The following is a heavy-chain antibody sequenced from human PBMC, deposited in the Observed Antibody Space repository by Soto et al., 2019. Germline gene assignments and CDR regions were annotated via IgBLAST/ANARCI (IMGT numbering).Heavy chain of an antibody. V-gene: IGHV2-5*02. CDR3: AHKPYGSRWAVDY. Sequence: QITLKASGPTLVKPTQTLTLTCTFSGFSLSTNGVGVGWIRQPPGNALEWLALIYWDDDKRSSPSLKTRRTIPQDTSKNQVVLTMTNMDPVDTATYDCAHKPYGSRWAVDYWGQGTLVTVSS. CDR1: GFSLSTNGVG. D-gene: IGHD6-13*01. CDR2: IYWDDDK. J-gene: IGHJ4*02.